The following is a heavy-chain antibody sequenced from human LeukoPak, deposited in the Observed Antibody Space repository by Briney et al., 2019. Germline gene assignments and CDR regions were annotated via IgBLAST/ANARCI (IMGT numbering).Heavy chain of an antibody. Sequence: SETLSLTCTVQGGSLSGAYWAWIRQPPGKGLEWIGEINQSGSTNYNPSFKSRVTMSADTPKNQLSLSLTSVTAVDTALYYCARGPVRLARPYDYWGQGTPVTVSS. CDR1: GGSLSGAY. V-gene: IGHV4-34*01. D-gene: IGHD3-9*01. CDR2: INQSGST. J-gene: IGHJ4*02. CDR3: ARGPVRLARPYDY.